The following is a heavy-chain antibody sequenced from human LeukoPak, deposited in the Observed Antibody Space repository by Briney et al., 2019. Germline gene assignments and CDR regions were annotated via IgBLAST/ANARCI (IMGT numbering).Heavy chain of an antibody. CDR1: GFTFSSYW. Sequence: GGSLRLSCAASGFTFSSYWMHWVRQAPGKGLVWVSRINSDGSSTSYADSVKGRFTISRDNAKNTLYLQMNSLRAEDTAVYYCASPGGAYSGSHDYWGQGTLVTVSS. CDR2: INSDGSST. J-gene: IGHJ4*02. V-gene: IGHV3-74*01. D-gene: IGHD1-26*01. CDR3: ASPGGAYSGSHDY.